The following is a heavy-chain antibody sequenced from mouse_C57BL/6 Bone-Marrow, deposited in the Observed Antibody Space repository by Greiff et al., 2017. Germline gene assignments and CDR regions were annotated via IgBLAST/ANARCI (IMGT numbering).Heavy chain of an antibody. Sequence: VQLQQPGAELVKPGASVKMSCKASGYTFTSYWITWVKQRPGQGLEWIGDIYPGSGSTNYNEKFKSKATLTVDTSSSTAYMQLSSLTSEDSAVYYCARGGVYYYGSSLMDYWGEGTSDTVSS. CDR3: ARGGVYYYGSSLMDY. D-gene: IGHD1-1*01. J-gene: IGHJ4*01. V-gene: IGHV1-55*01. CDR1: GYTFTSYW. CDR2: IYPGSGST.